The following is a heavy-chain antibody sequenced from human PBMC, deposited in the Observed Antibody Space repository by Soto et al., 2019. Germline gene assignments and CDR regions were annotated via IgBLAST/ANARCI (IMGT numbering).Heavy chain of an antibody. CDR1: GFPFSAFA. J-gene: IGHJ4*02. Sequence: PGGSLRLSCAASGFPFSAFAMNWVRQAPGKGLEWVAYISSSGSTIYYADSVKGRFTISRDNAKNSLYLQMNSLRAEDTAVYYCARVERGITIFGVVIPPFDYWGQGTLVTVSS. V-gene: IGHV3-11*01. CDR3: ARVERGITIFGVVIPPFDY. D-gene: IGHD3-3*01. CDR2: ISSSGSTI.